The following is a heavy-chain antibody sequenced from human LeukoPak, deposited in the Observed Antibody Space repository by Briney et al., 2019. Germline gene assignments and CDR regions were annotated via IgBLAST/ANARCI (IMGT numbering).Heavy chain of an antibody. CDR2: ISPDGNSA. Sequence: GGSLSLSCALSGRPFSSSIMHWVRQAPGKGLVWVSRISPDGNSATYADSVKGRFTISRDNAKNTLYLQMNSLRAEDSAVYYCVSLDGVYYYHMDVWGQGTTVIVSS. CDR3: VSLDGVYYYHMDV. V-gene: IGHV3-74*03. D-gene: IGHD4-17*01. J-gene: IGHJ6*02. CDR1: GRPFSSSI.